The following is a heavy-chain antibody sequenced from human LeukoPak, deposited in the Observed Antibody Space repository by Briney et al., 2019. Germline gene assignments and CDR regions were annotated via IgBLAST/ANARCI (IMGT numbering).Heavy chain of an antibody. CDR1: GYTFTSYD. CDR3: ARFPLDIVVVPAAPYGMDV. V-gene: IGHV1-8*01. J-gene: IGHJ6*02. D-gene: IGHD2-2*01. Sequence: ASVKVSCKASGYTFTSYDINWVRQATGQGLEWMGWMNPNSGNTGYAQKFQGRVTMTRNTSISTAYMELSSLRSEDTAVYYCARFPLDIVVVPAAPYGMDVWGQGTTVTVSS. CDR2: MNPNSGNT.